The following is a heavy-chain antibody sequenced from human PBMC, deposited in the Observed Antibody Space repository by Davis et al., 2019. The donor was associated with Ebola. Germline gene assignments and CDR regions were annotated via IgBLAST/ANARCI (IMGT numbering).Heavy chain of an antibody. J-gene: IGHJ4*02. V-gene: IGHV4-34*01. CDR1: GGSFSGYY. D-gene: IGHD6-13*01. CDR2: INHSGST. Sequence: SEILSLTCAVYGGSFSGYYWSWIRQPPGKGLEWIGEINHSGSTNYNPSLKSRVTISVDRSKNQFSLKLSSVTAADTAVYYCARIAAAGPYFDYWGQGTLVTVSS. CDR3: ARIAAAGPYFDY.